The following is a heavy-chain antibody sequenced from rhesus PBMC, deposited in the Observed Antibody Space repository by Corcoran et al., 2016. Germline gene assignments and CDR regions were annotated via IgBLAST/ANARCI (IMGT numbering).Heavy chain of an antibody. CDR3: ARYSSTDYGLDS. CDR2: ITYNVNT. D-gene: IGHD6-13*01. J-gene: IGHJ6*01. Sequence: QVQLQESGPGLVKPSETLSLTCAGSGGSISSGNYYLSWIRQPPGKGMEWSGYITYNVNTKSNQSLKSRVTISRATSKNQFSLKLSSGTAADTAVYYCARYSSTDYGLDSWGQGVVVTVSS. CDR1: GGSISSGNYY. V-gene: IGHV4-122*02.